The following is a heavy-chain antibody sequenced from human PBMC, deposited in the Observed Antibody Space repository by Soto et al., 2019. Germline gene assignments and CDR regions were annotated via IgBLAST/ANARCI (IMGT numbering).Heavy chain of an antibody. CDR2: VNQDGSEK. J-gene: IGHJ4*02. Sequence: ESGGDLVQPGGSLRLSCAASGFTFGNYWMTWVRQAPGKGPEWVAHVNQDGSEKQYVDFVKGRFTISRDNAENSLYLQMNSLRVEDTAVYYCARDGGRNFDYWGQGTLVTVSS. CDR1: GFTFGNYW. D-gene: IGHD3-3*01. CDR3: ARDGGRNFDY. V-gene: IGHV3-7*01.